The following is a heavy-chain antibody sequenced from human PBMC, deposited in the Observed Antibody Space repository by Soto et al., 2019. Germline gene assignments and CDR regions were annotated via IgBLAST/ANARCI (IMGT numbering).Heavy chain of an antibody. D-gene: IGHD7-27*01. Sequence: SETLSLTCTVSGDSIRTDYWSWIRQSPGKGLEWIGFIYYGGSTNYNPSLKSRVTISVDTPKNQFSLKLSSVTAADTAVYYCAKNWNWGSLVHWGQGTLVTVSS. V-gene: IGHV4-59*08. CDR1: GDSIRTDY. CDR3: AKNWNWGSLVH. CDR2: IYYGGST. J-gene: IGHJ4*02.